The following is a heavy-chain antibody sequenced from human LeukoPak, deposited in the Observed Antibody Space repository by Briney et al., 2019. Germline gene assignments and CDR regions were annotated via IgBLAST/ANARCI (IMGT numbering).Heavy chain of an antibody. CDR1: GFTFSSYS. CDR2: ISSTSIYK. D-gene: IGHD1-26*01. Sequence: KPGGSLRLSCAASGFTFSSYSMNWVRQAPGKGLEWVSSISSTSIYKYYADSVKGRFTISRDNAKDSLFLQMNSLRAEDTAIYYCARGSGSQDYWGQGTLVTVSS. CDR3: ARGSGSQDY. V-gene: IGHV3-21*01. J-gene: IGHJ4*02.